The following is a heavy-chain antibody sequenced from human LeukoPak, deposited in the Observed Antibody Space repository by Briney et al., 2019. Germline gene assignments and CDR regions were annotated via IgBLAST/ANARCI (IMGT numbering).Heavy chain of an antibody. D-gene: IGHD5-24*01. J-gene: IGHJ4*02. CDR3: ARGYKYAFDN. CDR2: IELDSGNT. CDR1: GFTFSDYS. Sequence: GGSLRLSCAASGFTFSDYSMNWVRQAPGKGLEWISYIELDSGNTNYADSVKGRFTISGDKAKNSLYLQMNSLQVEDTAVYYCARGYKYAFDNWGQGTLVTVSS. V-gene: IGHV3-48*01.